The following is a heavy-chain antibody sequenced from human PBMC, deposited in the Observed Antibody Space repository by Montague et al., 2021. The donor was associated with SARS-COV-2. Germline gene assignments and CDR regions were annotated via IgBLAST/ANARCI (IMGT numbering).Heavy chain of an antibody. CDR3: ARRGRKLLPVATTIGGFDI. CDR2: IYDSGST. J-gene: IGHJ3*02. Sequence: SETLSLTCTVSGGSISSNNYYWGWIRQPPGKGLEWIGSIYDSGSTYYNPSLKSRVTISVDTSKHNFSLKLNSVTAEDTAVYYCARRGRKLLPVATTIGGFDIGEQGTMVTVSS. CDR1: GGSISSNNYY. D-gene: IGHD5-12*01. V-gene: IGHV4-39*02.